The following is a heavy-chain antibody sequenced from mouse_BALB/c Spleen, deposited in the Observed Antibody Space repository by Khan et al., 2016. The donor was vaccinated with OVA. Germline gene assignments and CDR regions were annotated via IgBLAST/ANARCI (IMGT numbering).Heavy chain of an antibody. V-gene: IGHV1S136*01. D-gene: IGHD4-1*01. CDR2: INPYNGAT. CDR3: ARGNWQSYYFDD. J-gene: IGHJ2*01. CDR1: GYIFTNYI. Sequence: VRLQQSGPELVRPGTSVRMSCKASGYIFTNYIIHWVKQMPGQGLEWIGYINPYNGATEYNEKFKGKATLTSDKSSNTAYMELSSLTSEDSAVYFCARGNWQSYYFDDWGQGTTLTVSS.